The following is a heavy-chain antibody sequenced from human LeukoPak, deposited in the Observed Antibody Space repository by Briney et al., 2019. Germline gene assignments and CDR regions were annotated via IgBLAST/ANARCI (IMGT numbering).Heavy chain of an antibody. D-gene: IGHD5-18*01. Sequence: GESLKISCKVSGYSFTNYWIGWVRQMPGEGLEWMGIIYPDDSDIRYSPSFQGQVTISADKSISTAYLQWSSLKVSDTAMYYCARHRGYSYSERFDYWGQGTLVTVSS. V-gene: IGHV5-51*01. CDR1: GYSFTNYW. CDR2: IYPDDSDI. J-gene: IGHJ4*02. CDR3: ARHRGYSYSERFDY.